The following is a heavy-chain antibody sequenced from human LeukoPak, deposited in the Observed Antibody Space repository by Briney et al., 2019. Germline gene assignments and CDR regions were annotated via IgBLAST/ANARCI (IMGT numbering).Heavy chain of an antibody. D-gene: IGHD3-9*01. CDR1: GFTFCSYA. Sequence: GGSLIHSSADSGFTFCSYARYWVRQAPGKGLEYVSAISSNGGSTYYANSVKGRFTISRDNSKNTLYLQMGSLRAEDMAVYYCARAPPAHYDSPYGMDFCGQGSTVTVSS. CDR2: ISSNGGST. V-gene: IGHV3-64*01. CDR3: ARAPPAHYDSPYGMDF. J-gene: IGHJ6*02.